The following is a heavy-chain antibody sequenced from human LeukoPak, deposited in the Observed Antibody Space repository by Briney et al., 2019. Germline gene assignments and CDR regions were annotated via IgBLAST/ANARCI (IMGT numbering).Heavy chain of an antibody. J-gene: IGHJ4*02. CDR3: ARHDRGDYGGTIDY. D-gene: IGHD4-23*01. CDR1: GYSFTNYW. CDR2: IYPGDSDI. Sequence: EESLKISCKGSGYSFTNYWIGWVRQMPGKGLEWMGIIYPGDSDIRYNPSFQGQVTISADKSISTAYLQWSSLKASDTAMYYCARHDRGDYGGTIDYWGQGTLVTVSS. V-gene: IGHV5-51*01.